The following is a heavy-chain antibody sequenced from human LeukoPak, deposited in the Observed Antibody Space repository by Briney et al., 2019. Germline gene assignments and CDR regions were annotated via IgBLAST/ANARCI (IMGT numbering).Heavy chain of an antibody. J-gene: IGHJ4*02. CDR3: ARVAGIAAAATESNFDY. CDR1: GGSISSYY. V-gene: IGHV4-59*01. D-gene: IGHD6-13*01. CDR2: VYYSGST. Sequence: PSETLSLTCTVSGGSISSYYWSWIRQPPGKGLEWIGYVYYSGSTNYNPSLKSRVTISVDTSKNQFSLKLSSVTAADTAVYYCARVAGIAAAATESNFDYWGQGTLVTVSS.